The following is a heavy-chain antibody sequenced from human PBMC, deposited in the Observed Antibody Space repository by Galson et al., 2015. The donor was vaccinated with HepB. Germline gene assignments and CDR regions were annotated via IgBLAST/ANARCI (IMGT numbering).Heavy chain of an antibody. CDR3: AKWKEQWLVTGSFDY. D-gene: IGHD6-19*01. CDR1: GFTFSSYA. V-gene: IGHV3-23*01. CDR2: ISGSGGST. Sequence: SLRLSCAASGFTFSSYAMSWVRQAPGKGLEWVSAISGSGGSTYYADSEKGRFTISRDNSKNTLYLQMNSLRAEDTAVYYCAKWKEQWLVTGSFDYWGQGTLVTVSS. J-gene: IGHJ4*02.